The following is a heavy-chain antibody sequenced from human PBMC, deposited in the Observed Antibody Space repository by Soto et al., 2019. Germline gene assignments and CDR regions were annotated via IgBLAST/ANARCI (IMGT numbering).Heavy chain of an antibody. J-gene: IGHJ4*02. CDR2: INSDGSTT. V-gene: IGHV3-74*01. CDR1: GFAFSSYW. Sequence: EVHLVESGGGSVQPGGSLRLSCAGSGFAFSSYWIHWVRQVPGKGLVWVSRINSDGSTTSYAGSVRGRFTISRDNAKDTLYLQMNSLRAEDTALYYCARVGQGRYYFDYWGQGTLVTVSS. CDR3: ARVGQGRYYFDY.